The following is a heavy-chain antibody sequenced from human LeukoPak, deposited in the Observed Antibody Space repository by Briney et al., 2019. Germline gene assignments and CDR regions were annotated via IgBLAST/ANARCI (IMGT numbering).Heavy chain of an antibody. Sequence: ASVKVSCKASGYTFTGYYMHWVRQAPGPGLEWMGWINPNSGGTNYAQKFQGRVTMTRDTSISTAYMELSRLRSDDTAVYYCARARDGYNFWKLYYFDYWGQGTLVTVSS. D-gene: IGHD5-24*01. CDR3: ARARDGYNFWKLYYFDY. J-gene: IGHJ4*02. CDR2: INPNSGGT. CDR1: GYTFTGYY. V-gene: IGHV1-2*02.